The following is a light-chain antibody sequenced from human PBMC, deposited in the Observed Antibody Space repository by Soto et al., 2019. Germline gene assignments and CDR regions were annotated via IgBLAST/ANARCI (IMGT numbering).Light chain of an antibody. Sequence: DIQMTQSPSSVSASVGDRVTITCRASQGINSWLAWYQQKPGKAPKLLIYAASSLQSGVPSSFSGSGSGTEFTLTISSLQPEDFETYYCQQEKSFPWTLGQGTKVDIK. CDR3: QQEKSFPWT. CDR1: QGINSW. CDR2: AAS. V-gene: IGKV1-12*01. J-gene: IGKJ1*01.